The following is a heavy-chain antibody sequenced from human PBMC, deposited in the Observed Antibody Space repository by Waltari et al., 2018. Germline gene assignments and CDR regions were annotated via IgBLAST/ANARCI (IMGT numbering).Heavy chain of an antibody. CDR1: GDSLTTTNW. V-gene: IGHV4-4*02. J-gene: IGHJ5*02. Sequence: QVKLQESGPGLVKPLGTLSLTCTVSGDSLTTTNWWSWARQSPGKGLEWIGEIYHSWDSNYNPSLQSRVTISLDKSKNQISRRLTSVTAADTAVYYCAKVRVPAVMFNWFDPWGQGTLVTVSS. CDR3: AKVRVPAVMFNWFDP. D-gene: IGHD3-10*01. CDR2: IYHSWDS.